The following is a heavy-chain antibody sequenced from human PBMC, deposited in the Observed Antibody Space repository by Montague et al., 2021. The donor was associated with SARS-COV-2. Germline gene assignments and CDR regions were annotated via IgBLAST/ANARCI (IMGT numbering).Heavy chain of an antibody. CDR2: ISGSSGTV. CDR1: GFTFSTCS. CDR3: ARDDSWSDYLMSTLYGMDV. V-gene: IGHV3-48*04. J-gene: IGHJ6*02. Sequence: SLRLSCAATGFTFSTCSMNWVRQAPGKELEWISYISGSSGTVYYADSVKGRFTVSRDNARDSLSLQMNSLGADDTAVYYCARDDSWSDYLMSTLYGMDVWGQGTTVIVSS. D-gene: IGHD3-3*01.